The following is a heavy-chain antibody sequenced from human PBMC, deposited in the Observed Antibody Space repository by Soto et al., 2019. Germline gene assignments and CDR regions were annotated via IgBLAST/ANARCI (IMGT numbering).Heavy chain of an antibody. V-gene: IGHV1-69*06. Sequence: QVQLVQSGAVVKKPGSSLKVSCRASGGTFTSFTVSWVRQAPGQALEWMGGIIPLFGSTNYAHKFQGRLTVTADRSTATAYLYLRSLKAADTALYYCASGSAVAADSWGQGTLVTVS. J-gene: IGHJ5*01. CDR2: IIPLFGST. CDR1: GGTFTSFT. CDR3: ASGSAVAADS. D-gene: IGHD5-18*01.